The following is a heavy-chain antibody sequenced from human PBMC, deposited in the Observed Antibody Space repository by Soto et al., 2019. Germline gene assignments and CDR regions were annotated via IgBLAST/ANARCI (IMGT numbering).Heavy chain of an antibody. V-gene: IGHV3-30*18. Sequence: GALSLSCEASGLRFRNYGIDWVRQAPGKGRQWVATISDDEKKKYYAESLKGRFSISRDNSTNTLYLQMNTLRVEDTALYYCAKDKYGAIPGSPFDYWGQGTMVTVSS. CDR1: GLRFRNYG. CDR2: ISDDEKKK. CDR3: AKDKYGAIPGSPFDY. J-gene: IGHJ4*02. D-gene: IGHD4-17*01.